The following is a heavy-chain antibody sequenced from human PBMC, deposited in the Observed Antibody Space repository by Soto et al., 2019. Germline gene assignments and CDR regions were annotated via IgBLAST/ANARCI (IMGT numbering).Heavy chain of an antibody. CDR2: IYYSGST. CDR1: GGSISSSSYY. V-gene: IGHV4-39*01. Sequence: PSETLSLTCTVSGGSISSSSYYWGWIRQPPGKGLEWIGSIYYSGSTYYNPSLKSRVTISVDTSKNQFSLKLSSVTAADTAVYYCVRRIAVAGTFDYWGQGTLVTVSS. CDR3: VRRIAVAGTFDY. D-gene: IGHD6-19*01. J-gene: IGHJ4*02.